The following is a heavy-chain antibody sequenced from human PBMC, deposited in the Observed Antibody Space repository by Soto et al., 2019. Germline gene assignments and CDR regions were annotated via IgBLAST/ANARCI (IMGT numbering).Heavy chain of an antibody. CDR2: IWYDGSNK. CDR1: GFTFSSYG. V-gene: IGHV3-33*01. CDR3: ARIPQIAVAGTRFGYFDL. D-gene: IGHD6-19*01. J-gene: IGHJ2*01. Sequence: GGSRMLSCAATGFTFSSYGMHWVRQAPGKGLERLAVIWYDGSNKYYADSVKGRFTISRDNSKNTLYLQMNSLGAEDTAVYYCARIPQIAVAGTRFGYFDLWGRGTLVTVSS.